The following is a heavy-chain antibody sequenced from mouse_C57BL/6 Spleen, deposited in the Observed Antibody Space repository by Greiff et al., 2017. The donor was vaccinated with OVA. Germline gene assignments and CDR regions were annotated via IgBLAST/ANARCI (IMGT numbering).Heavy chain of an antibody. Sequence: VQGVESGPGLVQPSQSLSITCTVSGFSLTSYGVHWVRQSPGKGLEWLGVIWSGGSTDYNAAFISRLSISKDNSKSQVFFKMNSLQADDTAIYYCASIYYGNYEAMDYWGQGTSVTVSS. V-gene: IGHV2-2*01. D-gene: IGHD2-1*01. CDR3: ASIYYGNYEAMDY. J-gene: IGHJ4*01. CDR2: IWSGGST. CDR1: GFSLTSYG.